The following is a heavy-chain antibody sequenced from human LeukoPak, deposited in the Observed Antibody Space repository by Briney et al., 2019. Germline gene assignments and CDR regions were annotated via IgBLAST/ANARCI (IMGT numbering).Heavy chain of an antibody. J-gene: IGHJ4*02. D-gene: IGHD6-19*01. Sequence: PGGSLRFSCGASGFSFSSYWMLWVRQAPGKGLMWVSRVNNDGSSTTYADSVEGRFTISRDNARNTLYLQMNSLRAEDTAVYYCARSSYPYYFDYWGQGTLVTVSS. CDR2: VNNDGSST. CDR3: ARSSYPYYFDY. V-gene: IGHV3-74*01. CDR1: GFSFSSYW.